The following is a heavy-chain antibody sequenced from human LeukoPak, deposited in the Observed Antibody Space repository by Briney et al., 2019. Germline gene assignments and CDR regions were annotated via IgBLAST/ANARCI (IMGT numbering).Heavy chain of an antibody. V-gene: IGHV1-3*01. CDR2: INAGKGNT. Sequence: ASVTVSCKASGYTFTSHAMHWVRQAPGQRLEWMGWINAGKGNTKYSQKFQGRVTITRDTSASTAYMELSSLRSEDTAVYYCAGDPNSSSWYGEEFDYWGQGTLVTVSS. D-gene: IGHD6-13*01. CDR3: AGDPNSSSWYGEEFDY. J-gene: IGHJ4*02. CDR1: GYTFTSHA.